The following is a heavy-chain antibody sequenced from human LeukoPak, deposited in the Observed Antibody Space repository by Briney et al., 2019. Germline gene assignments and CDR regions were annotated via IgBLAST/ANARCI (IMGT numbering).Heavy chain of an antibody. Sequence: PSETLSLTCTVSGGSISRYFWNWIRQPPGQGLEWIGYMSNTGITKYNPSLKSRVTISADTSKNQLSLNLKSVTAADTAVYYCAKASVATAVLFDSWGQGTLVAVSS. CDR1: GGSISRYF. CDR3: AKASVATAVLFDS. V-gene: IGHV4-59*01. D-gene: IGHD5-12*01. J-gene: IGHJ4*02. CDR2: MSNTGIT.